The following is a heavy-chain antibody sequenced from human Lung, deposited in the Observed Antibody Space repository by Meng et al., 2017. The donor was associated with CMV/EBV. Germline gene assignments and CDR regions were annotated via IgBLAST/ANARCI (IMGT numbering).Heavy chain of an antibody. D-gene: IGHD1-14*01. CDR3: VRDDGMGLDAFDI. CDR1: GDSVSSNSAA. V-gene: IGHV6-1*01. CDR2: TYYRSRWYN. Sequence: SQXXSLTXAISGDSVSSNSAAWNWIRQSPSRGLEWLGRTYYRSRWYNDYAPSVKSRITINPDTSKNQFSLQLHSVTPEDTDVYHCVRDDGMGLDAFDIWGQGTLVTVSS. J-gene: IGHJ3*02.